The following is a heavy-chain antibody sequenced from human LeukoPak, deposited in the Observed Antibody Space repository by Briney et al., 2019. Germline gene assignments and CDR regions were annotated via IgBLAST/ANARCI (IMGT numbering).Heavy chain of an antibody. V-gene: IGHV3-23*01. D-gene: IGHD1-26*01. Sequence: GGSLKVSCAASGFTFSSYAMSWVRQAPGKGLEWIAALSASGGSTNYAHTLKGRVTITRDKSKSTAYMELSSLRSEDTAVNYCAKDLMGGGYVRYFDYWGQGTLVTVSS. CDR1: GFTFSSYA. CDR3: AKDLMGGGYVRYFDY. J-gene: IGHJ4*02. CDR2: LSASGGST.